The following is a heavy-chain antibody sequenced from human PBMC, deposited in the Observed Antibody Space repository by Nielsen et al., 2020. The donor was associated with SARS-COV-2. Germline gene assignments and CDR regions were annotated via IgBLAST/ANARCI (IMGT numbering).Heavy chain of an antibody. J-gene: IGHJ6*02. V-gene: IGHV3-21*01. CDR3: ARDLYYYGSGSKDYYYYGMDV. CDR2: ISSSSSYI. D-gene: IGHD3-10*01. Sequence: WSRQPPGKGLEWVSSISSSSSYIYYADSVKGRFTISRDNAKNSLYLQMNSLRAEDTAVYYCARDLYYYGSGSKDYYYYGMDVWGQGTTVTVSS.